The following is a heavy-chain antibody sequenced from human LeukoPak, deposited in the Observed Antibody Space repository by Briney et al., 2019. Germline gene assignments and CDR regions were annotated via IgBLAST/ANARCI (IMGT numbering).Heavy chain of an antibody. Sequence: ASVKLSCKACGYTFTSYYMHWVRQAPGQGLEWMGIINSSRGSTTYAQKFQARDTMTSDTYTSTVYMELRRLRAEDTAVYYCARAPGYCSGGSCYSGAFDIWGQGTIVTISS. V-gene: IGHV1-46*01. CDR1: GYTFTSYY. D-gene: IGHD2-15*01. CDR2: INSSRGST. CDR3: ARAPGYCSGGSCYSGAFDI. J-gene: IGHJ3*02.